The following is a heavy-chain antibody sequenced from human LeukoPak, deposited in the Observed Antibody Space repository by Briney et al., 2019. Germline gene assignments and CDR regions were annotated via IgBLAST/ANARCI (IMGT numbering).Heavy chain of an antibody. CDR3: ARPIWVAGRAPFDY. V-gene: IGHV4-39*06. CDR2: IYYSGST. J-gene: IGHJ4*02. D-gene: IGHD6-19*01. Sequence: SETLSLTCTVSGGSISSSSYYWGWLRQPPGKGLEWIGSIYYSGSTYYNPSLKSRVTISVDTTKNQFALKLSSVTAADTAVYYCARPIWVAGRAPFDYWGQGTLVTVSS. CDR1: GGSISSSSYY.